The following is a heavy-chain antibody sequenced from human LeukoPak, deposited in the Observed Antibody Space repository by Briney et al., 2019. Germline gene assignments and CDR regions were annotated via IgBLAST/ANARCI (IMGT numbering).Heavy chain of an antibody. CDR1: GDSVSNGNYY. Sequence: PSETLSLTCTVSGDSVSNGNYYWSWLRQPPGKALEWIGYIYYTGKTYYNPSLEGRVTILVDTSRNHFSVKLGSVTAADTAVYYCARSQNYYGSGDYWSQGTLVTVSS. V-gene: IGHV4-61*03. CDR3: ARSQNYYGSGDY. CDR2: IYYTGKT. J-gene: IGHJ4*02. D-gene: IGHD3-10*01.